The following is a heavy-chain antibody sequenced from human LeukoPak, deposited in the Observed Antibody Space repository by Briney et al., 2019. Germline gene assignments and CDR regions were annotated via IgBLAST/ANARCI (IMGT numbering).Heavy chain of an antibody. D-gene: IGHD2-2*01. J-gene: IGHJ6*03. CDR3: ARGLVVPAAPPYYYYYYYMDV. V-gene: IGHV4-61*08. CDR2: IYYSGST. CDR1: GGSISSGGYY. Sequence: SETLSLTCAVSGGSISSGGYYWSWIRQPPGKGLEWIGYIYYSGSTNYNPSLKSRVTISVDTSKNQFSLKLSSVTAADTAVYYCARGLVVPAAPPYYYYYYYMDVWGKGTTVTVSS.